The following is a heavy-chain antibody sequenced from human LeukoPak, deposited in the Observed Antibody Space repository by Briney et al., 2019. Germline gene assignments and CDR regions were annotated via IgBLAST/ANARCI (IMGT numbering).Heavy chain of an antibody. Sequence: SVKVSCKASGGTFSSYTISWVRQAPGQGLEWMGRIVPILGIANYAQKFQGRVTITADKSTSTAYMELSSLRSEDTAVYYCATTAGAAGGYYGMDVWGQGTTVTVSS. CDR3: ATTAGAAGGYYGMDV. CDR2: IVPILGIA. CDR1: GGTFSSYT. D-gene: IGHD6-13*01. J-gene: IGHJ6*02. V-gene: IGHV1-69*02.